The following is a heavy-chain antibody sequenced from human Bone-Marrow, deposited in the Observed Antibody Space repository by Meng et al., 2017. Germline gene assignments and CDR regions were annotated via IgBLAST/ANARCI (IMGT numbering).Heavy chain of an antibody. CDR1: GGSISSYY. CDR3: ARESDCGGDCYPDY. D-gene: IGHD2-21*02. J-gene: IGHJ4*02. Sequence: GSLRLSCTVSGGSISSYYWGWIRQPPGKGLEWIGSIYHSGSTYYNPSLKSRVTISVDTSKNQFSLKLSSVTAADTAVYYCARESDCGGDCYPDYWGQGTLVTVSS. V-gene: IGHV4-38-2*02. CDR2: IYHSGST.